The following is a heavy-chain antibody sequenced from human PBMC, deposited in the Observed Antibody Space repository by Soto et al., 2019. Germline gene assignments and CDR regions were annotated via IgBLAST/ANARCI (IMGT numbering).Heavy chain of an antibody. CDR1: GYTFTSYG. CDR2: ISAYNGNT. J-gene: IGHJ2*01. V-gene: IGHV1-18*01. D-gene: IGHD2-15*01. Sequence: ASVKVSCKASGYTFTSYGISWVRQAPGQGLEWMGWISAYNGNTNYAQKLQGRVTMTTDTSTSTAYMELRSLRPDDTAVYYCARSVVVVAATWASLGHWYFDLWGRGTLVTVSS. CDR3: ARSVVVVAATWASLGHWYFDL.